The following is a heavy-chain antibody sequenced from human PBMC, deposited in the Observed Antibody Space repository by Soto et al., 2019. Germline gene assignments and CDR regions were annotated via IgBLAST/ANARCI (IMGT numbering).Heavy chain of an antibody. D-gene: IGHD2-21*01. CDR3: VRDHIYAFDI. CDR1: GFTFSSYG. Sequence: PGGSPRLSCAASGFTFSSYGMHWLRQAPGKGLEWVAVISYDGSNKYYADSVKGRFTISRDNSKNTLYLQMNSLRAEDTAVYYCVRDHIYAFDIWGQGTMVTVSS. J-gene: IGHJ3*02. V-gene: IGHV3-30*03. CDR2: ISYDGSNK.